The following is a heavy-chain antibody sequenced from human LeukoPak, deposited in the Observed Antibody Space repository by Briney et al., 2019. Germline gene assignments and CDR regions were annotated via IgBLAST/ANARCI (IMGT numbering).Heavy chain of an antibody. D-gene: IGHD6-19*01. CDR1: GFTFSSYS. J-gene: IGHJ3*02. CDR3: AKGIGVAGHDAFDI. V-gene: IGHV3-30*18. CDR2: ISYDGSNK. Sequence: PGRSLRLSCAASGFTFSSYSMHWVRQAPGKGMEWVAVISYDGSNKYYADSVKGRFTISRDNSKNTLYLQMNSLRAEDTAVYYCAKGIGVAGHDAFDIWGQGTMVTVSS.